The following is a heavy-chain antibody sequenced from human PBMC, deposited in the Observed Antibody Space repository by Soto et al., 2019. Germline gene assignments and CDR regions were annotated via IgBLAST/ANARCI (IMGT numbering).Heavy chain of an antibody. V-gene: IGHV3-48*01. CDR1: WFTFLSYN. Sequence: PGGAPKLSSAAPWFTFLSYNNKWVPQAPGKGLEWVSYISSSSSTIYYADSVKGRFTISRDNAKNSLYLQMNSLRVEDTAVYYCARARVYGDRTDYWGQGTLVTVSS. CDR3: ARARVYGDRTDY. CDR2: ISSSSSTI. J-gene: IGHJ4*02. D-gene: IGHD4-17*01.